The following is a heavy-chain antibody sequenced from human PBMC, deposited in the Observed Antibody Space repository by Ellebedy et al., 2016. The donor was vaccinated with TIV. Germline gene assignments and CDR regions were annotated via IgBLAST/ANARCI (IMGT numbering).Heavy chain of an antibody. CDR2: IKQDGSEK. J-gene: IGHJ6*02. CDR1: GFTFSSYW. Sequence: GESLKISCAASGFTFSSYWLGWVRHAPGKGLEWFARIKQDGSEKYYVDSVKGRFTISRDNAKNSLYLQMNSLRAEDKVVYYCIRENYYYGKDVWGQGTTVTVSS. V-gene: IGHV3-7*04. CDR3: IRENYYYGKDV.